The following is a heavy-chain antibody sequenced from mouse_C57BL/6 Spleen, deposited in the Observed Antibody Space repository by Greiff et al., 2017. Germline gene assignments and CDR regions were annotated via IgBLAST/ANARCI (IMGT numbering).Heavy chain of an antibody. V-gene: IGHV2-6-1*01. CDR2: ILSGGST. J-gene: IGHJ4*01. D-gene: IGHD1-1*01. Sequence: QVQLQQSGPGLMAPSQSLSITCTVSGFSLTGYGVHWVRQPPGNGLEWLVEILSGGSTTYNSALKSRLSISKDNSKSQVFLKTNSLQTDDTAMYYCARHGGYYGSSDAMDYWGQGTSVTVSS. CDR3: ARHGGYYGSSDAMDY. CDR1: GFSLTGYG.